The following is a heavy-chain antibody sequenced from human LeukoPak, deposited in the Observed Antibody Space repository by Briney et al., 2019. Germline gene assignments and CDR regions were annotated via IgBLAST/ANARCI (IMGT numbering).Heavy chain of an antibody. J-gene: IGHJ3*02. D-gene: IGHD3-22*01. CDR2: ITPIFGTA. V-gene: IGHV1-69*01. CDR1: GGTFSSYA. CDR3: ARGRITMIVEYNDAFDI. Sequence: VKVSCKASGGTFSSYAISWVRQAPGQGLEWMGGITPIFGTANYAQKFQGRVTITADESTSTAYMELSSLRSEDTAVYYCARGRITMIVEYNDAFDIWGQGTMVTVSS.